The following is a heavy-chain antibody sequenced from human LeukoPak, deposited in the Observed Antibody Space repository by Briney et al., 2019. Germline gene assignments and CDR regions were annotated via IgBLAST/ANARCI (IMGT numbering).Heavy chain of an antibody. D-gene: IGHD3-9*01. CDR2: ISSSGGTI. CDR3: AKPTTYYDILTGYYGYYFDY. CDR1: GFTFSNYE. J-gene: IGHJ4*02. Sequence: TGGSLRLSCAASGFTFSNYEMHWVRQAPGKGLEWVSYISSSGGTIYYADSVKGRFTISRDNAKNSLYLQMNSLRAEDTALYYCAKPTTYYDILTGYYGYYFDYWGQGTLVTVSS. V-gene: IGHV3-48*03.